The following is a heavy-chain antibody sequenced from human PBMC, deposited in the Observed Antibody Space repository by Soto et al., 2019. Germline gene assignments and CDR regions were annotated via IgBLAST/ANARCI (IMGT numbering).Heavy chain of an antibody. J-gene: IGHJ4*02. D-gene: IGHD3-3*01. CDR1: GFTFSSYG. CDR2: IWYDGSNK. V-gene: IGHV3-33*01. Sequence: GSLRLSCAASGFTFSSYGMHWVRQAPGKGLEWVAVIWYDGSNKYYADSVKGRFTISRDNSKNTLYLQMNSLRAEDTAVYYCARAYYDFWSGYPDFDYWGQGTLVTVSS. CDR3: ARAYYDFWSGYPDFDY.